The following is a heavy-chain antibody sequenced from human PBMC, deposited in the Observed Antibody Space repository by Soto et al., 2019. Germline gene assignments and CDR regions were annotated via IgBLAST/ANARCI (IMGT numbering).Heavy chain of an antibody. D-gene: IGHD3-16*01. CDR1: GFTVSTKY. CDR3: ARDPWAADY. CDR2: IYSGGST. V-gene: IGHV3-66*01. J-gene: IGHJ4*02. Sequence: EVQLVESGGGLVQPGGSLRLSCAASGFTVSTKYMSWVRQAPGKGLEWVSVIYSGGSTFYADYGRGRFTIYRDNCKNTVNLQMISLRAEYPAVYYCARDPWAADYWGQGTLVTVSS.